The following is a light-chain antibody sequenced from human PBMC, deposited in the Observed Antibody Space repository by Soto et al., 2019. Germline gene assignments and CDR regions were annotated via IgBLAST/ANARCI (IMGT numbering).Light chain of an antibody. V-gene: IGLV2-8*01. J-gene: IGLJ2*01. Sequence: QSALTQPPSASGSPGQSVTISCTGTSSDVGGYNFVWYQQHPGKAPKLMIYEVNRRPSGVPDRFSGSKSGNTASLTVSGLQAEDEADYYCSSHAGSTNLIFGGGTKLTVL. CDR2: EVN. CDR1: SSDVGGYNF. CDR3: SSHAGSTNLI.